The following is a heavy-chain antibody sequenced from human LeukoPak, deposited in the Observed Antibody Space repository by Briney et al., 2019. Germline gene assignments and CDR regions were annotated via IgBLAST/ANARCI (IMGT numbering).Heavy chain of an antibody. J-gene: IGHJ6*02. V-gene: IGHV3-23*01. CDR2: ISTNGGST. Sequence: PGGSLRLPCEASGFTFSSYAMSWVRQAPGKGLEWVSGISTNGGSTSYADSVKGRLTISRDNPRNMLYMEMNSLRAEDTAVYYCARGNYYGMDVWGQGTTVTVSS. CDR1: GFTFSSYA. CDR3: ARGNYYGMDV.